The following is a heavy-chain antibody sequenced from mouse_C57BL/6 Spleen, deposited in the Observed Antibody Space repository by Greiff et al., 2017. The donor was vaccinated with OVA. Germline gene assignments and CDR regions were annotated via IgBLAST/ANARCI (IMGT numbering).Heavy chain of an antibody. CDR3: ASQRYDYDEVWFAY. V-gene: IGHV5-12*01. J-gene: IGHJ3*01. Sequence: EVKLVESGGGLVQPGGSLKLSCAASGFTFSDYYMYWVRQTPEQRLEWVAYISNGGGSTYYTDTVKGRVTITRDNAKNTLYLQMSRLNSKDTAMDYCASQRYDYDEVWFAYWGQGTLVTVSA. D-gene: IGHD2-4*01. CDR1: GFTFSDYY. CDR2: ISNGGGST.